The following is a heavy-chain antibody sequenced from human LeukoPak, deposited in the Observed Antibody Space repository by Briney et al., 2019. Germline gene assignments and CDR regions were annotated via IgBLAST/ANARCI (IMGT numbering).Heavy chain of an antibody. CDR2: INPNSGGT. J-gene: IGHJ4*02. Sequence: ASVKVSCKASGYTFTGYYMHWVRQAPGQGLEWMGWINPNSGGTNYAQKFQGRVTMTRDTSISTAYMELSRLRSDDTAVYYCARDKYSSGWYVGVYWGQGTLVTVSS. V-gene: IGHV1-2*02. CDR1: GYTFTGYY. D-gene: IGHD6-19*01. CDR3: ARDKYSSGWYVGVY.